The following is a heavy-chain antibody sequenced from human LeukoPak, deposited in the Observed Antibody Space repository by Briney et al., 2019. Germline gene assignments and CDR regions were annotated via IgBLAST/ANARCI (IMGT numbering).Heavy chain of an antibody. J-gene: IGHJ6*03. CDR1: GFTFSSYA. D-gene: IGHD2-15*01. CDR2: ISGSGGST. Sequence: GGSLRLSCAASGFTFSSYAMSWVRQAPGKGLEWVSAISGSGGSTYYADSVKGRFTISRDNSKNTLYLQMNSLRADDTSVYYCARDRYYYYMDVWGKGTTVTVSS. CDR3: ARDRYYYYMDV. V-gene: IGHV3-23*01.